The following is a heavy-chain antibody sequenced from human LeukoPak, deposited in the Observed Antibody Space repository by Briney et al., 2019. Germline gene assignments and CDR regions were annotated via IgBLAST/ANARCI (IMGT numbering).Heavy chain of an antibody. J-gene: IGHJ5*02. Sequence: QSGGSLRLSCTASGFTFSAYAMMWVRQAPGKGPEWVSAIRGGGGSAFYADSVKGRFTISRDNSKYTLFLQMNSLRAEDTAVYYCARDLAYSGSYKGHRFDPWGQGTLVTVSS. CDR1: GFTFSAYA. D-gene: IGHD1-26*01. V-gene: IGHV3-23*01. CDR3: ARDLAYSGSYKGHRFDP. CDR2: IRGGGGSA.